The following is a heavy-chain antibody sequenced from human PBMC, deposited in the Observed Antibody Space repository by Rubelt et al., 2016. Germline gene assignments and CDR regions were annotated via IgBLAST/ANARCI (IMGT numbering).Heavy chain of an antibody. Sequence: QVQLVQSGAEVKKPGASVKVSCKVSGYTLTELSMHWVRQAPGKGLEWMGGFDPEDGETIYAQKFQGRVTITRDTSASTAYMELSSLRSEDTAVYYCARGRWQLASKNDYWGQGTLVTVSS. CDR1: GYTLTELS. CDR3: ARGRWQLASKNDY. V-gene: IGHV1-24*01. D-gene: IGHD6-6*01. CDR2: FDPEDGET. J-gene: IGHJ4*02.